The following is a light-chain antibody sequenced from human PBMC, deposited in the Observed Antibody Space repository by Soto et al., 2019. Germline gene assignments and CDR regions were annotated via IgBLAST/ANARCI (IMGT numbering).Light chain of an antibody. Sequence: QPVLTQPPSASGTPGQRVTISCSGSSSNIGTSSVSWYQQVPGTAPRLLIYSDNQRPSGVPDRFSASKSCASASLAISGLQSEDEADFSCAAWDDSLNGCVFGTGTKVTVL. J-gene: IGLJ1*01. CDR1: SSNIGTSS. CDR2: SDN. CDR3: AAWDDSLNGCV. V-gene: IGLV1-44*01.